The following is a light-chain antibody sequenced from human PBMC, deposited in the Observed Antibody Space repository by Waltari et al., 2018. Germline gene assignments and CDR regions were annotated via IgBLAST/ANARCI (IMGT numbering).Light chain of an antibody. CDR2: GVS. Sequence: QSALTQPRSVSGSPRQSVTISCTGTNNDVGYYDYVSWYQQHPNEAPKLLIFGVSQRPSGVPDRVSGSKAGNTASLSISGLQAEDEADYYCCSYAGGFTWVFGGGTRLTV. CDR3: CSYAGGFTWV. J-gene: IGLJ3*02. CDR1: NNDVGYYDY. V-gene: IGLV2-11*01.